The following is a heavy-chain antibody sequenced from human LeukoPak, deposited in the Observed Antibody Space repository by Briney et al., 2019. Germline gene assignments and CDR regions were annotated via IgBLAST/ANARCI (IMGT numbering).Heavy chain of an antibody. Sequence: PGGSLRLSCAASGFTFSNYDMNWVRQAPGKGLEWVSIISGTGNSAYYADSVQGRFTISRDNSKNTLFVQMNSLRAEDTALYYCARGGRYGDYLLDYWGQGILVTVSS. J-gene: IGHJ4*02. D-gene: IGHD4-17*01. CDR3: ARGGRYGDYLLDY. CDR1: GFTFSNYD. CDR2: ISGTGNSA. V-gene: IGHV3-23*01.